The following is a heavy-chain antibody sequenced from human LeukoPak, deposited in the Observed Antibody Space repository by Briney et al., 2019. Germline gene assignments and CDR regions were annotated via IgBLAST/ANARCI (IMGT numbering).Heavy chain of an antibody. CDR1: GFTFSSYV. CDR2: ISHDGII. V-gene: IGHV3-74*01. J-gene: IGHJ4*02. D-gene: IGHD5-24*01. Sequence: GGSLRLSCETAGFTFSSYVMHWVRRTPGKGLVWVSRISHDGIISYADSVKGRFTISRDNAKNTLTLQMNSLRVEDTAVYFCARDWVYKIDYWGRGTLVAVSS. CDR3: ARDWVYKIDY.